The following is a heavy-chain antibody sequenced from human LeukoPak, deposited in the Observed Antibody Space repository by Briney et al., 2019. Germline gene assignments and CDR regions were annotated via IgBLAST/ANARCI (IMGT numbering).Heavy chain of an antibody. D-gene: IGHD6-13*01. V-gene: IGHV1-69*13. CDR3: ARDGVAAAGNFDY. CDR1: GGTFSSYA. CDR2: IIPIFGTA. J-gene: IGHJ4*02. Sequence: ASVKVSCKASGGTFSSYAISWVRQAPGQGLEWMGGIIPIFGTANYAQKFQGRVTITADESTSTAYMELSSLISEDTAVYYCARDGVAAAGNFDYWGQGTLVTVSS.